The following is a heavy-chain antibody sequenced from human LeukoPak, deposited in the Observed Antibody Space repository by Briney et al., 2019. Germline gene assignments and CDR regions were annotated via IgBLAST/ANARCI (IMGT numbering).Heavy chain of an antibody. V-gene: IGHV4-59*01. Sequence: SETLSLTCTVSGGSISSYYWSWIRQPPGKGLEWIGYMSYSGSTNYNPSLKSRVTISADTSKNHFSLRLSSVTAADTAVYYCARALWVGENYYYYGMDVWGQGTTVTVSS. CDR1: GGSISSYY. CDR3: ARALWVGENYYYYGMDV. CDR2: MSYSGST. D-gene: IGHD3-10*01. J-gene: IGHJ6*02.